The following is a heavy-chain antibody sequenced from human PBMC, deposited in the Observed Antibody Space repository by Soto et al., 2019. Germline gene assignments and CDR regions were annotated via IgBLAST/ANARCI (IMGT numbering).Heavy chain of an antibody. CDR1: GGTFSSYA. Sequence: ASVKVSCKASGGTFSSYAISWVRQAPGQGLEWMGGIIPIFGTANYAQKFQGRVTITADESTSTAYMELSSLRSEDTAVYYCAIDPYYDFWSGYFGLKGFDPWGQGTLVTVSS. V-gene: IGHV1-69*13. J-gene: IGHJ5*02. CDR2: IIPIFGTA. CDR3: AIDPYYDFWSGYFGLKGFDP. D-gene: IGHD3-3*01.